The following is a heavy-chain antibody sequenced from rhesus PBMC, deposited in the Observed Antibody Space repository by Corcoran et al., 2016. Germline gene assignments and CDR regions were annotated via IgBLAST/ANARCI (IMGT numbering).Heavy chain of an antibody. CDR3: AREGGYSSGWVDY. CDR1: GYSISSGYG. Sequence: QLQLQESGPGLVKPSETLSLTCAVSGYSISSGYGWSWIRQPPGKGLEWIGYISYSGRTSYKPSLKSRFTLSRDTSTNQFSLKRSSVTAAGTAGYFCAREGGYSSGWVDYWGQGVLVTVSS. CDR2: ISYSGRT. J-gene: IGHJ4*01. D-gene: IGHD6-31*01. V-gene: IGHV4-122*02.